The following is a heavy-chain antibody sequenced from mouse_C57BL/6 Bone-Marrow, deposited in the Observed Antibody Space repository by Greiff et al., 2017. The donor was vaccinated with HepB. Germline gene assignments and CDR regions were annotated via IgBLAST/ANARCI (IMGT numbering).Heavy chain of an antibody. D-gene: IGHD2-2*01. CDR3: ARDPDGYDGTPYWYFDV. CDR1: GYSITSGYY. CDR2: ISYDGSN. Sequence: EVQLQESGPGLVKPSQSLSLTCSVTGYSITSGYYWNWIRQFPGNKLEWMGYISYDGSNNYNPSLKNRISITRETSKNQFFLKLNSVTTEDTATYYCARDPDGYDGTPYWYFDVWGTGTTVTVSS. J-gene: IGHJ1*03. V-gene: IGHV3-6*01.